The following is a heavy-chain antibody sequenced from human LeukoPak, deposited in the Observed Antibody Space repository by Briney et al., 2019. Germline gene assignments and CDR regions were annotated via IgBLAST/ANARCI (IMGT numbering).Heavy chain of an antibody. V-gene: IGHV4-59*08. Sequence: PSETLSLTCTVSGGSISSYYWSWIRQPPGKGLEWIGYIYYSGSTNYNPSLKSRVTISVDTSKNQFSLKLSSVTAADTAVYYCARRAGESHYYYYYGMDVWGQGTTVTVS. CDR2: IYYSGST. CDR3: ARRAGESHYYYYYGMDV. J-gene: IGHJ6*02. CDR1: GGSISSYY.